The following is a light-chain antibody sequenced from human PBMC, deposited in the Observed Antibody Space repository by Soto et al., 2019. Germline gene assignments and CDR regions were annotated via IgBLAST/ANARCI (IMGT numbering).Light chain of an antibody. CDR3: QHYNSDSEA. Sequence: IQMTQCPSTLSAFVGDRVTIACRASRHLXHFFVWYQREPGKAPKLLXDYVSTLGRGGPSRFSGTGSGTEFTLTISSLHPYYFANYYFQHYNSDSEAFGQGTKVDIK. V-gene: IGKV1-5*01. J-gene: IGKJ1*01. CDR1: RHLXHF. CDR2: YVS.